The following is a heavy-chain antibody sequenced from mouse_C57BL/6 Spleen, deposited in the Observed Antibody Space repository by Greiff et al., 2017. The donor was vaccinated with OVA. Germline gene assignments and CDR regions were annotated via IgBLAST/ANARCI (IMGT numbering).Heavy chain of an antibody. CDR1: GYAFSSSW. CDR3: ARSYYYDYSAWFAY. J-gene: IGHJ3*01. V-gene: IGHV1-82*01. D-gene: IGHD2-4*01. CDR2: IYPGDGDT. Sequence: VQLQQSGPELVKPGASVKISCKASGYAFSSSWMNWVKQRPGKGLEWIGRIYPGDGDTNYNGKFKGKATLTADKSSSTAYMQLSRLTSEDSAVYFCARSYYYDYSAWFAYWGQGTLVTVSA.